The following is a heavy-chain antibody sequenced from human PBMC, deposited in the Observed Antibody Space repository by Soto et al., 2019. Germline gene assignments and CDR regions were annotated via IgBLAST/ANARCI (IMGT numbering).Heavy chain of an antibody. J-gene: IGHJ4*02. CDR1: GGTFSSYA. V-gene: IGHV1-69*06. CDR3: ARAEDNYDFLTDSYLGNYYFDY. Sequence: SVKVSCKASGGTFSSYAISWVRQAPGQGLEWMGGIIPIFGTANYAQKFQGRVTITADKSTSTAYMELSSLRSEDTAVYYCARAEDNYDFLTDSYLGNYYFDYWGQGALVTVSS. D-gene: IGHD3-9*01. CDR2: IIPIFGTA.